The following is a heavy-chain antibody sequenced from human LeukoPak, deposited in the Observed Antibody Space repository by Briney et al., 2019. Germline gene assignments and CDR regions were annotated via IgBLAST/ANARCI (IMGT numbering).Heavy chain of an antibody. CDR3: ARALWYCSSTSCYGYYYYYYMDV. CDR2: INHSGST. CDR1: GGSFSGYY. D-gene: IGHD2-2*01. J-gene: IGHJ6*03. V-gene: IGHV4-34*01. Sequence: PSETLSLTCAVYGGSFSGYYWSWIRQPPGKGLEWIREINHSGSTNYNPSLKSRVTISVDTSKNQFSLKLSSVTAADTAVYYCARALWYCSSTSCYGYYYYYYMDVWGAGTTVTVSS.